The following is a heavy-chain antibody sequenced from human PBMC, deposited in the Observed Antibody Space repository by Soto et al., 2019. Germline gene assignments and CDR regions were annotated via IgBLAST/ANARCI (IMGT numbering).Heavy chain of an antibody. V-gene: IGHV3-73*01. CDR1: GFTFSGSA. CDR2: IRSKANSYAT. J-gene: IGHJ4*02. D-gene: IGHD4-17*01. CDR3: TRQTTTVTTMLDY. Sequence: GGSLRLSCAASGFTFSGSAMHWVRQASGKGLEWVGRIRSKANSYATAYAASVKGRFTISRDDSKNTAYLQMNSLKTEDTAVYYCTRQTTTVTTMLDYWGQGTLVTVS.